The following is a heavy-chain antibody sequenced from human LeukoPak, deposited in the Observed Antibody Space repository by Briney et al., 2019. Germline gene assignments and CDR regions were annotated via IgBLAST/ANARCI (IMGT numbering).Heavy chain of an antibody. CDR3: AKNYDSSAYRKYYFDY. Sequence: PGGSLRLSCAASGFTFSSYGMHWVRQAPGKGLEWVAFIRYDGSNKYYAGSVKGRFTISRDNSKNTLYLQMNSLRAEDTAVYYCAKNYDSSAYRKYYFDYWGQGTLVTVSS. V-gene: IGHV3-30*02. J-gene: IGHJ4*02. D-gene: IGHD3-22*01. CDR1: GFTFSSYG. CDR2: IRYDGSNK.